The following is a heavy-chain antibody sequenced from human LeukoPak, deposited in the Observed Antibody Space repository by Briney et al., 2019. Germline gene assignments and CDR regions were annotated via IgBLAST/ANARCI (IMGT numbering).Heavy chain of an antibody. CDR1: GFTFSSYG. J-gene: IGHJ4*02. V-gene: IGHV3-30*02. Sequence: PGGSLRLSCAASGFTFSSYGMHWVRQAPGKGLEWVAFIRYDGSNKYYADSVKGRFTISRDNSKNTLYLQMNSLRAEDTAVYYCAKEDSYEDGNVDYWGQGALVTVSS. CDR3: AKEDSYEDGNVDY. D-gene: IGHD5-18*01. CDR2: IRYDGSNK.